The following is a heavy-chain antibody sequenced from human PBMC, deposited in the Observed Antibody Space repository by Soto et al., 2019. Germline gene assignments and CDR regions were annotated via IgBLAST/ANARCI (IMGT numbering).Heavy chain of an antibody. V-gene: IGHV3-53*04. CDR1: GFTVSSNY. CDR3: ARVGYYDSSGYDY. J-gene: IGHJ4*02. Sequence: LSLTCAASGFTVSSNYMSWVRQAPGKGLEWVSVIYSGGSTYYADSVKGRFTISRHNSKNTLYLQMNSLRAEDTAVYYCARVGYYDSSGYDYWGQGTLVTVSS. D-gene: IGHD3-22*01. CDR2: IYSGGST.